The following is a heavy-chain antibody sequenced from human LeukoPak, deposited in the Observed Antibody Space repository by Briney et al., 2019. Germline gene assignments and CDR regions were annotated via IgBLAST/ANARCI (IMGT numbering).Heavy chain of an antibody. CDR2: IYYSGST. J-gene: IGHJ5*02. D-gene: IGHD6-6*01. CDR1: GGSISSSSYY. CDR3: ARRDSSSYNWFDP. Sequence: PSETLSLTCTVSGGSISSSSYYWGWIRQPPGKGLEWIGGIYYSGSTYYNLSLKSRVTISVDTSKNQFSLKLSSVTAADTAVYYCARRDSSSYNWFDPWGQGTLVTVSS. V-gene: IGHV4-39*01.